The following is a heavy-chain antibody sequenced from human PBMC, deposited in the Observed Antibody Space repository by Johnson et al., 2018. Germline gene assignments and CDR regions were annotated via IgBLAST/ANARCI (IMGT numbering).Heavy chain of an antibody. CDR2: INSDGTST. Sequence: VQLQESGGGLVQXGGSLRLSCAASGFTFSSYWMHWVRQVPRKGLVWVSRINSDGTSTSYADSVKGRFPISRDNSKNTLYLQMNSLRAEDKGVYYCARDSCAYSSSCQKVAFDIWGQGTMVTVSS. CDR3: ARDSCAYSSSCQKVAFDI. CDR1: GFTFSSYW. V-gene: IGHV3-74*01. J-gene: IGHJ3*02. D-gene: IGHD6-13*01.